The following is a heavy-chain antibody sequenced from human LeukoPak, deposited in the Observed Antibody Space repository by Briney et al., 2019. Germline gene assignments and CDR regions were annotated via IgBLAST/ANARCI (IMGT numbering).Heavy chain of an antibody. V-gene: IGHV3-21*01. D-gene: IGHD1-14*01. J-gene: IGHJ4*02. CDR1: GFTFSSYS. CDR3: ARRTPGLFDY. Sequence: PGGSLRLSCAASGFTFSSYSMNWVRQAPGKGLEWVSSISSSSSYVYYADSVKGRFTISRDNAKNSLYLQMNSLRAEDTAVYYCARRTPGLFDYWGQGTLVTVSS. CDR2: ISSSSSYV.